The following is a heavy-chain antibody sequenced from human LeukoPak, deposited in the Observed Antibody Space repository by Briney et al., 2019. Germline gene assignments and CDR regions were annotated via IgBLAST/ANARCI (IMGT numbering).Heavy chain of an antibody. D-gene: IGHD2-21*02. CDR1: GGSISSGSYY. CDR3: ARVPTLRVVTTPTYFDS. V-gene: IGHV4-61*02. J-gene: IGHJ4*02. Sequence: PSETLSLTCTVSGGSISSGSYYWSWIRQPAGKGLEWIGRIYTSGSTNYNPSLKSRVTISADTSKNEFSLKLNSVTAADTAVYYCARVPTLRVVTTPTYFDSWGQGTPVTVSS. CDR2: IYTSGST.